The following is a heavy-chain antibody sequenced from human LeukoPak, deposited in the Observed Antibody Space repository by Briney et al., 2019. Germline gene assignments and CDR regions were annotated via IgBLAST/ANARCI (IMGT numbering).Heavy chain of an antibody. CDR2: ISGSGGST. J-gene: IGHJ3*02. CDR3: AKDWKGYSYGSDRGAFDI. CDR1: GFTFSNAW. V-gene: IGHV3-23*01. Sequence: PGGSLRLSCAASGFTFSNAWMSWVRQAPGKGLEWVSAISGSGGSTYYADSVKGRFTISRDNSKNTLYLQMNSLRAEDTAVYYCAKDWKGYSYGSDRGAFDIWGQGTMVTVSS. D-gene: IGHD5-18*01.